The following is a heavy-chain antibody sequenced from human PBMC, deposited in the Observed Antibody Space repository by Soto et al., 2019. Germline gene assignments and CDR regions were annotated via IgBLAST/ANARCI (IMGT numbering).Heavy chain of an antibody. Sequence: LRLSCAASGFTFSSYWMSWVRQAPGKGLEWVANIKQDGSEKYYVDSVKGRFTISRDNAKNSLYLQMNSLRAEDTAVYYCARGSRWFHVHFDYWGQGTLVTVSS. CDR2: IKQDGSEK. D-gene: IGHD6-19*01. V-gene: IGHV3-7*03. CDR3: ARGSRWFHVHFDY. CDR1: GFTFSSYW. J-gene: IGHJ4*02.